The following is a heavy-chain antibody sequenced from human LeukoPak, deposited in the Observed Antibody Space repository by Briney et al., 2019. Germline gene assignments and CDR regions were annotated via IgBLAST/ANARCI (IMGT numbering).Heavy chain of an antibody. V-gene: IGHV3-64*01. D-gene: IGHD3-22*01. Sequence: GGSLRLSCAASGFXFSSYAMHWVRQAPGKGLEYVSAISSNGGSTYYANSVKGRFIISRDNSKNTLYLQMGSLRVEDMAVYYCAPYDRSGYPYWGQGTLVTVSS. CDR3: APYDRSGYPY. J-gene: IGHJ4*02. CDR2: ISSNGGST. CDR1: GFXFSSYA.